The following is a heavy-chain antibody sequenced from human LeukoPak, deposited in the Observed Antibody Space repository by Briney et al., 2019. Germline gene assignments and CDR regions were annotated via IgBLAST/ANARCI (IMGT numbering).Heavy chain of an antibody. Sequence: ASVKVSCKASGYTFTSYGISWVRQAPGQGLEWMGWISAYNGNTNYAQKLQGRVTMTTDTSTSTAYMELRSLRSDDTAVYYCARESWELPPRGAFDIWGQGTMVTVSS. CDR1: GYTFTSYG. D-gene: IGHD1-26*01. J-gene: IGHJ3*02. CDR3: ARESWELPPRGAFDI. V-gene: IGHV1-18*01. CDR2: ISAYNGNT.